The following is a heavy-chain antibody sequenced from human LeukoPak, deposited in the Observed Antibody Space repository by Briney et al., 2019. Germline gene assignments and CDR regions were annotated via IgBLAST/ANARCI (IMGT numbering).Heavy chain of an antibody. Sequence: ASVKVSCRASGYIFASHYMHWVRQAPGQGLEWMGIINPSAGSTSYPQKFQGRVTMTRDTSTSTVYMELSSLRSEDTAVYYCAAPGASGFVGNFWSGPLDYWGQGTLVSVSS. CDR1: GYIFASHY. D-gene: IGHD3-3*01. V-gene: IGHV1-46*01. J-gene: IGHJ4*02. CDR2: INPSAGST. CDR3: AAPGASGFVGNFWSGPLDY.